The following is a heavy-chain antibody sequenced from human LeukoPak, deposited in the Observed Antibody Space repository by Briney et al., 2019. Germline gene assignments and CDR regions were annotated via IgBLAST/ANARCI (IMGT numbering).Heavy chain of an antibody. CDR1: GGSISSYY. Sequence: SETLSLTCTVSGGSISSYYWSWIRQPPGKGLEWIGYIYYSGSTNYNPSLKSRVTISVDTSKNQFSLKLSSVTAADTAVYYCARGAGGYRFDPRGQGTLVTVSS. V-gene: IGHV4-59*01. J-gene: IGHJ5*02. D-gene: IGHD1-1*01. CDR2: IYYSGST. CDR3: ARGAGGYRFDP.